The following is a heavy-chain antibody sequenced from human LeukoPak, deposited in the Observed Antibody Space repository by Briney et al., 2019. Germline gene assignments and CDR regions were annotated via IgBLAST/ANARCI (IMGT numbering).Heavy chain of an antibody. Sequence: GGSLRLSCAASGFTFSSYAMHWVRQAPGKGLEWVAVISYDGSNKYYADSVKGRITISRDNSKNTLYLQINSLTAENTAVYYCARVAGTYYYGMDVWGQGTTVTVSS. CDR3: ARVAGTYYYGMDV. CDR1: GFTFSSYA. CDR2: ISYDGSNK. D-gene: IGHD6-19*01. J-gene: IGHJ6*02. V-gene: IGHV3-30*04.